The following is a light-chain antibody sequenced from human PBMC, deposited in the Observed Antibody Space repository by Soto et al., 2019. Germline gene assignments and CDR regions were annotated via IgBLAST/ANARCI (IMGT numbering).Light chain of an antibody. J-gene: IGLJ7*01. CDR3: QTWGTGIAV. CDR1: SGHSSYA. Sequence: QSVLTQPPSGSASLGASVKLTCTLSSGHSSYAIAWHQQQPEKGPRYLMKLNSDGSHSKGDGFPDRFSGSSSGAERYLAISSLPSEDEADYYCQTWGTGIAVFGGGTQLTVL. V-gene: IGLV4-69*01. CDR2: LNSDGSH.